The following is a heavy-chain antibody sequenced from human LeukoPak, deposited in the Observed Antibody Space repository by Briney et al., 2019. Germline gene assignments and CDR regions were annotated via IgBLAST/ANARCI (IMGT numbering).Heavy chain of an antibody. V-gene: IGHV3-30*18. J-gene: IGHJ4*02. CDR1: GFTFRSYG. D-gene: IGHD4-23*01. CDR3: AKDSTVVPFDY. Sequence: GGSLRLSCAASGFTFRSYGMHWVRQAPGKGLEWVAVISHDGSNKYYADSVKGRFTISRDNSKNTLYLQMNSLRAEDTAVYYCAKDSTVVPFDYWGQGTLVTVSS. CDR2: ISHDGSNK.